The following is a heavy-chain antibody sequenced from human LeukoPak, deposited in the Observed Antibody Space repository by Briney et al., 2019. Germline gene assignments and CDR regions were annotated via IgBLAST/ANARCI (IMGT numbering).Heavy chain of an antibody. V-gene: IGHV3-23*01. CDR1: GFTFSSYA. Sequence: GGSLRLSCAASGFTFSSYAMSWVRQAPGKGLEWVSAISGSGGGTYYADAMKGRFSISRDNSKNTLSLQMNSLRAEDTAFYYCARGRYSGGPLPYYDSWGQGTLVTVS. D-gene: IGHD3-16*01. CDR2: ISGSGGGT. J-gene: IGHJ4*02. CDR3: ARGRYSGGPLPYYDS.